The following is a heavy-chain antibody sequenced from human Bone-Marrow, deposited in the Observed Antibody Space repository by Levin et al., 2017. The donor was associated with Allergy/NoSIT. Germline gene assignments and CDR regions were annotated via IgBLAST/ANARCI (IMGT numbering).Heavy chain of an antibody. D-gene: IGHD2-2*01. Sequence: PGGSLRLSCTVSGGAISGYYWTWIRQPPGKGLEWLGYIHYSGSSNYNPSLNSRGTISVDTSKNQFSLRLSSVTAADTAVYYCARGLSSWSQEYYYYGMDVWGQGTTVTVSS. CDR1: GGAISGYY. CDR2: IHYSGSS. CDR3: ARGLSSWSQEYYYYGMDV. J-gene: IGHJ6*01. V-gene: IGHV4-59*12.